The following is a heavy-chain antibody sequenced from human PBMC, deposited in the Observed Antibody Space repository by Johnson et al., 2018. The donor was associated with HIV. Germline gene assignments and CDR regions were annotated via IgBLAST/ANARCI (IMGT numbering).Heavy chain of an antibody. CDR1: GFTFDDYA. CDR3: AKFRYSSSPDAFDI. Sequence: VQLVESGGGLVQPGRSLRLSCAASGFTFDDYAMHWVRQVPGKGLEWVSGISWNSGSIGHADSVKGRFTISRDNAKNSLYLQMNSLRAEDTAVYYCAKFRYSSSPDAFDIWGQGTMVTVSS. CDR2: ISWNSGSI. D-gene: IGHD6-6*01. V-gene: IGHV3-9*01. J-gene: IGHJ3*02.